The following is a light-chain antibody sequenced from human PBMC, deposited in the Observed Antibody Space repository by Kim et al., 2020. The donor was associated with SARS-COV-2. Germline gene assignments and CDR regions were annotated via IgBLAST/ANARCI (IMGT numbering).Light chain of an antibody. J-gene: IGKJ4*01. V-gene: IGKV3-20*01. CDR2: GAS. Sequence: PGESATLSCRASRTVNNNYLAWYQQKPGQAPRLLIYGASRRATGIPDRFSGSGSGTDFTLTISRLEPEDFAVYYCQQYGNSPRVTFGGGTKVDIK. CDR1: RTVNNNY. CDR3: QQYGNSPRVT.